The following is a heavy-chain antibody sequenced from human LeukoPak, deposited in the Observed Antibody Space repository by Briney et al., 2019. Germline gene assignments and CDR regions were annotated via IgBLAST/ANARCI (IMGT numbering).Heavy chain of an antibody. CDR2: INPNSGGT. CDR1: GYTFTGYC. J-gene: IGHJ4*02. V-gene: IGHV1-2*02. CDR3: ARAYPTYYYDSSGYYFDY. Sequence: ASVEVSCKASGYTFTGYCMHWVRQAPGQGLEWMGWINPNSGGTNYAQKFQGRVTMTRDTSISTAYMELSRLRSDDRAVYYCARAYPTYYYDSSGYYFDYWGQGTLVTVSS. D-gene: IGHD3-22*01.